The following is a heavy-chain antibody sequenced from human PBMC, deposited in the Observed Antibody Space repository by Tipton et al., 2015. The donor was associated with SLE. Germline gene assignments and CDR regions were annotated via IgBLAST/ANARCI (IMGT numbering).Heavy chain of an antibody. CDR2: LYAGGST. V-gene: IGHV4-39*02. CDR1: GVSISTSRYY. J-gene: IGHJ3*02. CDR3: ARDLLDI. Sequence: TLSLTCSVSGVSISTSRYYWGWIRQSPGQGLEWVGSLYAGGSTYFHPSLKSRASISADASKNHFSLKLNSVTAADTAVYYCARDLLDIRGQGTMVTVSS.